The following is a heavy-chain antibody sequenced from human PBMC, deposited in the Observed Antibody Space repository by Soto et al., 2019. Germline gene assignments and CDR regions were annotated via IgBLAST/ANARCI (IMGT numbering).Heavy chain of an antibody. CDR3: ARVRFLEWLFV. J-gene: IGHJ4*02. CDR2: IYSGGST. CDR1: GFTVSSNY. D-gene: IGHD3-3*01. Sequence: LRLSCAASGFTVSSNYMSWVRQAPGKGLEWVSVIYSGGSTYYADSVKGRFTISRDNSKNTLYLQMNSLRAEDTAVYYCARVRFLEWLFVWGQGTLVTVSS. V-gene: IGHV3-66*01.